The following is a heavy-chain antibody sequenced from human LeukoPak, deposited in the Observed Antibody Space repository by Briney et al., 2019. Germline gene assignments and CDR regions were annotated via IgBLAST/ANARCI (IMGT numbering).Heavy chain of an antibody. CDR1: GGSFSGYY. CDR2: INHSGST. Sequence: PSETLSLTCAVYGGSFSGYYWSWIRQPPGKGLEWIGEINHSGSTNYNPSLKSRVTISVDTSKNQFSLKLSSVTAADTAVYYCARGENHYLDYWGQGTLVTVSS. V-gene: IGHV4-34*01. J-gene: IGHJ4*02. CDR3: ARGENHYLDY.